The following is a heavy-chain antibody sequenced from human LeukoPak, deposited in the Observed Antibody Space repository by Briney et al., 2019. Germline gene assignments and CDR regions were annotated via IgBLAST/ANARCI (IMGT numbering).Heavy chain of an antibody. Sequence: SETLSLTCTVSGGSISSYYWSWIRQPPGKGLEWIGYIYYSGSTNYNPSLKSRVTISVDTSKNQFSLKLSSVTAADTAMYYCAREGCSSTSCPFDYWGQGTLVTVSS. D-gene: IGHD2-2*01. V-gene: IGHV4-59*01. CDR1: GGSISSYY. CDR2: IYYSGST. J-gene: IGHJ4*02. CDR3: AREGCSSTSCPFDY.